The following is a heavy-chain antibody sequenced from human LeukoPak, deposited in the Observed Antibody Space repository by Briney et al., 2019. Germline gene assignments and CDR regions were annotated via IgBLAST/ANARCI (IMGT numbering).Heavy chain of an antibody. J-gene: IGHJ1*01. Sequence: GGSLRLSCAASGFTFSSYWMSWVRQAPGKGLEWVANIKQDGSEKYYVDSVKGRFTISRDNAKNSLYLQMNSLRPEDTAVYYCARGEDGFWSGYVEHWGQGTLVTVSS. D-gene: IGHD3-3*01. CDR1: GFTFSSYW. V-gene: IGHV3-7*01. CDR2: IKQDGSEK. CDR3: ARGEDGFWSGYVEH.